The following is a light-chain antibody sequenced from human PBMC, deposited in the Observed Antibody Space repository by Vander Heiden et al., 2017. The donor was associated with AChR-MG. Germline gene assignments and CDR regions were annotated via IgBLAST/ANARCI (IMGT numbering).Light chain of an antibody. J-gene: IGKJ3*01. CDR3: QQYKNWPLFT. CDR1: QSVTNN. CDR2: GAS. V-gene: IGKV3D-15*01. Sequence: EIVMTQSPATLSVSPGERATLSCRASQSVTNNLAWYQQKPGQAPRLLIYGASTRATGIPARFSGSGYGTEFTLTISSLQSEDFAIYYCQQYKNWPLFTFGHGTKVDIK.